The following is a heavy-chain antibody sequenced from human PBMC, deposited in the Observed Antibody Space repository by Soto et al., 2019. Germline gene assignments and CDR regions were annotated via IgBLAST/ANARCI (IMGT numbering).Heavy chain of an antibody. CDR1: GYTFSSHG. Sequence: ASVKVSCKASGYTFSSHGINWVRQAPGQGLERMGWISTYNGNTNYAEKLQGRVTMTTDTSTTTAYMELRGLTSDDTALYYCARTCPGAACYMIYWGQGTLVTVSS. CDR3: ARTCPGAACYMIY. J-gene: IGHJ4*02. D-gene: IGHD2-8*02. CDR2: ISTYNGNT. V-gene: IGHV1-18*01.